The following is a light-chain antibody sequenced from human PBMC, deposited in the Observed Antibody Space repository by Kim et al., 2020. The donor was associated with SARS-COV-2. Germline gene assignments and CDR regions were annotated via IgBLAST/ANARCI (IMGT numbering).Light chain of an antibody. CDR1: QSISSSR. J-gene: IGKJ5*01. CDR3: QQYSDSPIT. V-gene: IGKV3-20*01. CDR2: SGS. Sequence: SPRERAALSCTSRQSISSSRIAWYQQKPGQAPSLLIYSGSSRATGIPDRFSGRGDGTDFTLTITSLELEDCAVYSCQQYSDSPITVGQGTRLEIK.